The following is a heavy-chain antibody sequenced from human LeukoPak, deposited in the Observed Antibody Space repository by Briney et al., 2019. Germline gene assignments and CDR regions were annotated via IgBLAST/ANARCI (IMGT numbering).Heavy chain of an antibody. CDR1: GFTFSSYA. J-gene: IGHJ4*02. D-gene: IGHD4-17*01. CDR2: ISYDGSNK. CDR3: ASAYGDYVSAKFDY. Sequence: GGSLRLSCAASGFTFSSYAMHWVRQAPGKGLEWVAVISYDGSNKYYADAVKSRFTISRDNSKNTLYLQMNSLRAEDTAVYYCASAYGDYVSAKFDYWGQGTLVTVSS. V-gene: IGHV3-30-3*01.